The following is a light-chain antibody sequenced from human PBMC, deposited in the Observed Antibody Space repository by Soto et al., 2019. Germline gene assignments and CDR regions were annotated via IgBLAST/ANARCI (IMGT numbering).Light chain of an antibody. J-gene: IGKJ1*01. V-gene: IGKV3-15*01. Sequence: DIVMTQSPATLSVSPGERATLSCLASQDIDNNLAWYQQKPGQSPTLLIYDSSTRASGLPPRFSGSGSGAAFNLTISSLQSEDFAVSYCQQYDKWPGTFGQGTLVDTK. CDR1: QDIDNN. CDR3: QQYDKWPGT. CDR2: DSS.